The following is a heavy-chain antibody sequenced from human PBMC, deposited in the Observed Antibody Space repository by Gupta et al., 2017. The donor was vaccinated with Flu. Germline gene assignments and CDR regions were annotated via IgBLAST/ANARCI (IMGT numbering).Heavy chain of an antibody. CDR2: ISSSSSYI. CDR1: GFTFSSYS. D-gene: IGHD2-2*02. V-gene: IGHV3-21*01. CDR3: ARDHIVVVPAAIPIDRSHYYGMDV. Sequence: EVQLVESGGGLVKPGGSLRLSCAASGFTFSSYSMNWVRQAPGKGLEWVSSISSSSSYIYYADSVKGRFTISRDNAKNSLYLQMNSLRAEDTAVYYCARDHIVVVPAAIPIDRSHYYGMDVWGQGTTVTVSS. J-gene: IGHJ6*02.